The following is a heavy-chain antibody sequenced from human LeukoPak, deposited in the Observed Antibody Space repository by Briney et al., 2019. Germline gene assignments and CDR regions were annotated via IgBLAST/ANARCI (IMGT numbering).Heavy chain of an antibody. V-gene: IGHV3-53*05. D-gene: IGHD1-26*01. J-gene: IGHJ4*02. CDR2: IYSGGYT. CDR3: AKWQRVGGNDY. Sequence: GGSLRLSCAASGFTVSSNYMSWVRQAPGKGLEWVSVIYSGGYTYYADSVKGRFTISRDSSKNTLYLQMNSLRAEDTAVYYCAKWQRVGGNDYWGQGTLVTVSS. CDR1: GFTVSSNY.